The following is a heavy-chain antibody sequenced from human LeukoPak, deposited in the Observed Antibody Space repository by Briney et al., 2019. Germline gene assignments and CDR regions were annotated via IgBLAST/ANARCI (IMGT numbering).Heavy chain of an antibody. V-gene: IGHV4-39*02. J-gene: IGHJ4*02. D-gene: IGHD3-9*01. Sequence: PSETLSLTCTVSGGSISTYYWGWIRQPPGKGLEWIGSIYYSGSTYYNPSLKSRVTISVDTSKNQFSLKLSSVTAADTAVYYCARDYDILTGSSTVDYWGQGTLVTVSS. CDR3: ARDYDILTGSSTVDY. CDR1: GGSISTYY. CDR2: IYYSGST.